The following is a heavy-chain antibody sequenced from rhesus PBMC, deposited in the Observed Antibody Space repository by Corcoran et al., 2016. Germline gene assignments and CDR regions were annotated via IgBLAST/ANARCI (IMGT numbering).Heavy chain of an antibody. CDR1: GFTFSSHG. D-gene: IGHD2-39*02. V-gene: IGHV3-103*01. J-gene: IGHJ4*01. Sequence: EVQLVESGGGLAKPGGSLRLSCGASGFTFSSHGMSWVRQAPGQGLEWVSGITNTGDRTFYADSVKGRFTVSRDNSKNTLSLQMNSLRPEDTAVYYCSTDPGGVCCTFDYWGQGVLVTVSS. CDR2: ITNTGDRT. CDR3: STDPGGVCCTFDY.